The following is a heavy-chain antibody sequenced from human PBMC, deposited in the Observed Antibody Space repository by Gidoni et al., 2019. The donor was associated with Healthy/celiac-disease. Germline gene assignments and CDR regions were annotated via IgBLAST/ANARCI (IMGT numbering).Heavy chain of an antibody. J-gene: IGHJ3*02. V-gene: IGHV4-59*08. CDR1: GGSISSYY. CDR2: IYYSGST. Sequence: QVQLQESGQGLVKPSETLSLNCTVSGGSISSYYWSWIRQPPGKGLEWIGYIYYSGSTNYNPSLKSRVTISVDTSKNQFSLKLSSVTAADTAVYYCASTVTTSDHDAFDIWGQGTMVTVSS. CDR3: ASTVTTSDHDAFDI. D-gene: IGHD4-17*01.